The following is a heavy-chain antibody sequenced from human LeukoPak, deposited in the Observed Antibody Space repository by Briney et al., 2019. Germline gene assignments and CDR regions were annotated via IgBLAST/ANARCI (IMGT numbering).Heavy chain of an antibody. CDR2: IRHDEANS. D-gene: IGHD6-6*01. CDR3: AKEYTPSSPLGELDS. J-gene: IGHJ4*02. Sequence: GGSLRLSCAVSGFNLSCYAMHWVRQAPGKGLEWVAVIRHDEANSFYADSVQGRFTISRDTSKKLLYLQMNSLRVEDTAVYYCAKEYTPSSPLGELDSWGQGTLVTVSS. V-gene: IGHV3-30*02. CDR1: GFNLSCYA.